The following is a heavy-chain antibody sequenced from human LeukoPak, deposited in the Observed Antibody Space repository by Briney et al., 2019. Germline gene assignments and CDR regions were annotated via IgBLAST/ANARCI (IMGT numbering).Heavy chain of an antibody. CDR2: IYYSGST. J-gene: IGHJ3*02. D-gene: IGHD3-22*01. Sequence: PSETLSLTCAVYGGSFSGYYWSWIRQPPGKGLEWIGYIYYSGSTNYNPSLKSRVTISVDTSKNQFSLKLSSVTAADTAVYYCARQVVGDAFDIWGQGTMVTVSS. CDR1: GGSFSGYY. CDR3: ARQVVGDAFDI. V-gene: IGHV4-59*01.